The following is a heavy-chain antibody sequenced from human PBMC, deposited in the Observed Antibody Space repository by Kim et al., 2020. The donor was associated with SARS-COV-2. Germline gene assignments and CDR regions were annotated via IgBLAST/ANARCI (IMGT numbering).Heavy chain of an antibody. CDR3: ARGDSNPDY. D-gene: IGHD4-4*01. CDR2: ETD. J-gene: IGHJ4*02. V-gene: IGHV4-34*01. Sequence: ETDYSSLSLKSRFTISVDTSTTQFSLKLSSVTAADTAVYYCARGDSNPDYWGQGTLVTVSS.